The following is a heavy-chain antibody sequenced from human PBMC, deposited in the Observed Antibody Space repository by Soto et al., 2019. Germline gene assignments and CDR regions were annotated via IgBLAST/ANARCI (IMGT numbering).Heavy chain of an antibody. Sequence: SETLPLPCTVSGGSIISYYWSWIRQPPGKGLEWIGYIYYSGSTNYNPSLKSRVTISVDTSKNQFSLKLNSVTAADTAVYYCARAGIEAKITMVRGVIMPKVYYYGMDVWGQGTTVTVSS. V-gene: IGHV4-59*12. J-gene: IGHJ6*02. CDR1: GGSIISYY. CDR3: ARAGIEAKITMVRGVIMPKVYYYGMDV. D-gene: IGHD3-10*01. CDR2: IYYSGST.